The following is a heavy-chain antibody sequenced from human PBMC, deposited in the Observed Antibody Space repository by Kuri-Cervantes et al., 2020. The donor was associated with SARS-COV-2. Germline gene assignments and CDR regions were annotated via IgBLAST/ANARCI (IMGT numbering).Heavy chain of an antibody. J-gene: IGHJ5*02. V-gene: IGHV3-15*01. Sequence: GGSLRLSCAASGFTFSNAWMSWVRQAPGKGLEWVGRIKSKTDGGTTDYAAPVKGRFTIPRDDSKNTLYLQMNSLKTEDTAVYYCARRDGWGVFDPWGQGTLVTVSS. CDR3: ARRDGWGVFDP. D-gene: IGHD3-10*01. CDR2: IKSKTDGGTT. CDR1: GFTFSNAW.